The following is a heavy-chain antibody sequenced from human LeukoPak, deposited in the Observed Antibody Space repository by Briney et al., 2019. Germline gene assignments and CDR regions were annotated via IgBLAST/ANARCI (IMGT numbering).Heavy chain of an antibody. Sequence: SETLSLTCAVYGGSFSGYYWSWIRQPPGKGLEWIGEINHSGSTNYNPSLKSRVTISVDTSKNQFSLKLSSVTAADTAVYYCARAASYDIWSGYRSPGPIDYWGQVTLVTFSS. CDR3: ARAASYDIWSGYRSPGPIDY. V-gene: IGHV4-34*01. J-gene: IGHJ4*02. CDR1: GGSFSGYY. D-gene: IGHD3-3*01. CDR2: INHSGST.